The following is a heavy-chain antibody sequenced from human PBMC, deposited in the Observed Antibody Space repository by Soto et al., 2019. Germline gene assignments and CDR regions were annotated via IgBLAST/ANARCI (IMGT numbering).Heavy chain of an antibody. CDR2: IYSGGST. CDR1: GFTVSSNY. CDR3: ARGKGYCDSTTCYKPFDI. J-gene: IGHJ3*02. V-gene: IGHV3-66*01. Sequence: GGSLRLSCAASGFTVSSNYMSWVRQAPGEGLEWVSIIYSGGSTHYADSVKGRFTISRDNSENTLFLQMSSLRAEDTAVYYCARGKGYCDSTTCYKPFDIWGQGTMVTVSS. D-gene: IGHD2-2*02.